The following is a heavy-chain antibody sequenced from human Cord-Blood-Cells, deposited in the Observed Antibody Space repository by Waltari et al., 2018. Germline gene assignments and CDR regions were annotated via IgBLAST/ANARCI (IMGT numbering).Heavy chain of an antibody. J-gene: IGHJ4*02. CDR2: IYYSGST. D-gene: IGHD6-13*01. V-gene: IGHV4-39*01. Sequence: QLQLQESGPGLVKPSETLSLTRTVSGGSISSSSYYWGWIRQPPGKGPEWIGSIYYSGSTYYNPSLKSRVTISVDTSKNQFSLKLSSVTAADTAVYYCARRVYRQLVKLEYLYYFDYWGQGTLVTVSS. CDR3: ARRVYRQLVKLEYLYYFDY. CDR1: GGSISSSSYY.